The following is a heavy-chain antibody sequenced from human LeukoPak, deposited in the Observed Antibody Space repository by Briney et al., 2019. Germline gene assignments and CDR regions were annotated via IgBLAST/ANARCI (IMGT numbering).Heavy chain of an antibody. V-gene: IGHV1-8*01. Sequence: GASVKASCKASGYTFTSYDINWVRQATGQGLEWMGGMHPNRGNTGYAQKFQGRVTMTRRTSISIAYMELSSLRSEDTAVYYCARGSEHYDSSGYYYVYYYYYYYMDVWGKGTTVTVSS. D-gene: IGHD3-22*01. CDR1: GYTFTSYD. J-gene: IGHJ6*03. CDR2: MHPNRGNT. CDR3: ARGSEHYDSSGYYYVYYYYYYYMDV.